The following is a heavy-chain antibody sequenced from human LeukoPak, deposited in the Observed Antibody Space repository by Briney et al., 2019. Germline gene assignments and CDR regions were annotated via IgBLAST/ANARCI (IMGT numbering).Heavy chain of an antibody. V-gene: IGHV3-33*01. CDR3: ARDVDTSGHYSWFDP. D-gene: IGHD3-22*01. Sequence: GGSLRLSCAASGFTFSSYGMHWVRQAPGKGLEWVAVIWSDGNNVYYADSVKGRFTISRDNSENTLYLQMNSLRAEDTAVYYCARDVDTSGHYSWFDPWGQGTLVTVSS. J-gene: IGHJ5*02. CDR2: IWSDGNNV. CDR1: GFTFSSYG.